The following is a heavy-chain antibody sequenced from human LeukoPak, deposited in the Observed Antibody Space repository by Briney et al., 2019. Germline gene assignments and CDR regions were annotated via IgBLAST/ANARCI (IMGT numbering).Heavy chain of an antibody. J-gene: IGHJ6*02. V-gene: IGHV1-2*02. Sequence: ASVKVSCKASGYTFTGYYMHWVRQAPGQGLEWMGWINPDSGGTNYAQKFQGRVTMTRDTSISTAYMELSRLRSDDTAVYYCARSIPNYYGSGSYYSGVDVWGQGTTVTVSS. CDR1: GYTFTGYY. CDR2: INPDSGGT. D-gene: IGHD3-10*01. CDR3: ARSIPNYYGSGSYYSGVDV.